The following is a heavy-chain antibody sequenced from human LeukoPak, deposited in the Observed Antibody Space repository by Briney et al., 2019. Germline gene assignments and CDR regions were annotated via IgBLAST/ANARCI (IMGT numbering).Heavy chain of an antibody. V-gene: IGHV1-2*02. Sequence: ASVKVSCKASGYKFTGYYMHWVRQAPGQGLEWMGWINPNSGDSHHAQKFQGRVTMTRDTSISAAYMELSRLRSDDTAVYYCAREIGGILVFDYWGQGTLVTVSS. CDR2: INPNSGDS. J-gene: IGHJ4*02. CDR1: GYKFTGYY. D-gene: IGHD5-18*01. CDR3: AREIGGILVFDY.